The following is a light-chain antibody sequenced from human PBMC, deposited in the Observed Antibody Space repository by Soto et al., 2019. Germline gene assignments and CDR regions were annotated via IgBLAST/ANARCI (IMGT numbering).Light chain of an antibody. Sequence: EIVMTQSPATLSVSPGERATLSYRASQSVSSNLAWYQQKPGQAPRLLIYGASTRATGIPARFSGSGSGTEFTLTISSLQSEDFAVYYCQQYTNWPRTFGQGTKV. CDR1: QSVSSN. J-gene: IGKJ1*01. V-gene: IGKV3-15*01. CDR3: QQYTNWPRT. CDR2: GAS.